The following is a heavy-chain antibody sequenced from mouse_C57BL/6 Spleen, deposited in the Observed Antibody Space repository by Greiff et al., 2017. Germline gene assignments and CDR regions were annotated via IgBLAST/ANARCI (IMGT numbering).Heavy chain of an antibody. J-gene: IGHJ2*01. Sequence: VKLMESGAELMKPGASVKLSCKATGYTFTGYWIEWVKQRPGHGLEWIGEILPGSGSTNYNEKFKGKATFTADTYSNTAYMQLSSLTTEDSAIYYCARGDYYGSSQYYFDYWGQGTTLTVSS. D-gene: IGHD1-1*01. CDR3: ARGDYYGSSQYYFDY. V-gene: IGHV1-9*01. CDR1: GYTFTGYW. CDR2: ILPGSGST.